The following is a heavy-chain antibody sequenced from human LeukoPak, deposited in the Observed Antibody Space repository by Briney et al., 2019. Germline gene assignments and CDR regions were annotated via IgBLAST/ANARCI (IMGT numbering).Heavy chain of an antibody. J-gene: IGHJ4*02. CDR2: INPNSGGT. Sequence: VASVKVSCKASGYTFTGYYMHWVRQAPGQGLEWMGWINPNSGGTNYAQKFQGRVTMTRDTSISTAYMELSRLRSDDTAVYYCARNTGIVSNYYDSSGYYYTPDYWSQGTLVTVSS. CDR1: GYTFTGYY. V-gene: IGHV1-2*02. CDR3: ARNTGIVSNYYDSSGYYYTPDY. D-gene: IGHD3-22*01.